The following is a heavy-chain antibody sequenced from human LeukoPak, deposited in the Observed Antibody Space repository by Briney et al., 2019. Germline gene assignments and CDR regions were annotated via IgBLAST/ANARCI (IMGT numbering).Heavy chain of an antibody. V-gene: IGHV4-39*01. J-gene: IGHJ4*02. CDR3: ARHLRVGATVVNY. Sequence: SETLSLTCTVSGGSISSSSYYWGWIRQPPGKGLEWIGSIYYSGSTYYNPSLKSRVTISVDTSKNQFSLKLSSVTAADTAVYYCARHLRVGATVVNYWGQGTLVTVPS. D-gene: IGHD4-23*01. CDR1: GGSISSSSYY. CDR2: IYYSGST.